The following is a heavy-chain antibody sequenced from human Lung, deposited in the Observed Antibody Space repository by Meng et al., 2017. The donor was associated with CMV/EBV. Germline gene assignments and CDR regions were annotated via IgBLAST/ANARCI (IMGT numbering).Heavy chain of an antibody. Sequence: GESLKISCAASGFTFSSYAMSWVRQAPGKGLEWVSGISGSGGSTPYADSVKGRFTISRDNSKNTLYLQMNSLRAEDTAVYYCAEGPEYYPRENWFDPWGQGTLVTVSS. D-gene: IGHD1-26*01. CDR2: ISGSGGST. J-gene: IGHJ5*02. CDR3: AEGPEYYPRENWFDP. CDR1: GFTFSSYA. V-gene: IGHV3-23*01.